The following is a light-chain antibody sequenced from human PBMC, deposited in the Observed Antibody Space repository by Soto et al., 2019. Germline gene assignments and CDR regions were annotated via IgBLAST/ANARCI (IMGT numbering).Light chain of an antibody. V-gene: IGKV3D-11*02. CDR3: QQRNVWQPVT. J-gene: IGKJ5*01. CDR1: QSVSRK. CDR2: GAF. Sequence: ILMTQSPATLSVSPGERATLSCRASQSVSRKLAWYQQKPGQAPRLLIYGAFNRATGIPARFSGSGSGTDFTLTISSLEHEDSAVYYCQQRNVWQPVTFGQGTRLEIK.